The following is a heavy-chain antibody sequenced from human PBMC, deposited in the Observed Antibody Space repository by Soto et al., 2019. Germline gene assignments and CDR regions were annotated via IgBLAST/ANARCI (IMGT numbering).Heavy chain of an antibody. D-gene: IGHD6-6*01. CDR1: GGSISSYY. CDR3: ARDLREDSSSSRAGRGGMDV. Sequence: SETLSLTCTVSGGSISSYYWSWIRQPPGKGLEWIGYIYYSGSTNYNPSLKSRVTISVDTSKNQFSLELSSVTAADTAVYYCARDLREDSSSSRAGRGGMDVWGHGTTVTVSS. CDR2: IYYSGST. V-gene: IGHV4-59*01. J-gene: IGHJ6*02.